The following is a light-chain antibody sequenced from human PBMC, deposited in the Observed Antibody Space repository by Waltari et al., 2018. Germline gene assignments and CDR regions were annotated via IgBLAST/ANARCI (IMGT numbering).Light chain of an antibody. Sequence: DIQMHQSPSAMSASVGDRVTITCRASQGVSNNLVWFQQKPGKVPKRLISGASSLQSGVPSRFSGRGSGTEFTLTISSLQPEDFATYYCLQHNSYPHTFGQGTKVEIK. V-gene: IGKV1-17*03. J-gene: IGKJ1*01. CDR1: QGVSNN. CDR3: LQHNSYPHT. CDR2: GAS.